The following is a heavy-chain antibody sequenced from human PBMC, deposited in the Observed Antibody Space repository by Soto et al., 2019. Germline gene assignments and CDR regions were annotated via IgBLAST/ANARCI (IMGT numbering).Heavy chain of an antibody. Sequence: QVQLVESGGGVVQPGTSLRLSCVGSGFTFRSFVIHWVRQAPGKALEWVALTSYDGSNTYYGDSVKGRFTISRDNSKNTVDLQMDSLRVEDTALYYCARWGTTGGLDFWGQGTLVSVSS. CDR3: ARWGTTGGLDF. J-gene: IGHJ4*02. CDR2: TSYDGSNT. CDR1: GFTFRSFV. V-gene: IGHV3-30*03. D-gene: IGHD3-16*01.